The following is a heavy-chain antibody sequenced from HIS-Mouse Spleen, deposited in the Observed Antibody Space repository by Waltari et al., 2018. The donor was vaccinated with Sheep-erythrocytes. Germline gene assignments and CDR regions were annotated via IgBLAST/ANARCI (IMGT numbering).Heavy chain of an antibody. CDR3: ARDSGSYYYYYGMDV. Sequence: QVQLVQSGAAVKKPGASVKVSCKASGYTFPGSDIPWVRQAPGQGLEWMGWINPNSGGTNYAQKFQGRVTMTRDTSISTAYMELSRLRSDDTAVYYCARDSGSYYYYYGMDVWGQGTTVTVSS. CDR1: GYTFPGSD. D-gene: IGHD1-26*01. V-gene: IGHV1-2*02. J-gene: IGHJ6*02. CDR2: INPNSGGT.